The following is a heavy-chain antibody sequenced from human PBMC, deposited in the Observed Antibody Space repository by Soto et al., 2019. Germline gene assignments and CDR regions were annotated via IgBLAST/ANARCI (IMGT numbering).Heavy chain of an antibody. CDR2: INHRGSA. D-gene: IGHD6-13*01. Sequence: SQTLSLTCAVSGASVSSTYWWSWVRQPPGKGPEWICEINHRGSANYNPSLKSRVTISVDISKSQFSLRLTSVTAADTAVSYCARYKAAAGTYFFAFWGQRALVIVSS. V-gene: IGHV4-4*02. CDR3: ARYKAAAGTYFFAF. J-gene: IGHJ4*02. CDR1: GASVSSTYW.